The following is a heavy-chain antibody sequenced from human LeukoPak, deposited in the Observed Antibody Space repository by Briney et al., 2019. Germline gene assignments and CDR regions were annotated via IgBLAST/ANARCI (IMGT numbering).Heavy chain of an antibody. Sequence: GGSLRLSCTASGFTFGDYAMSWFRQAPGKGLEWAGFIRSKAYGGTTEYAASVKGRFTNSRDDSKSIAYLQMNSLKTEDTAVYYCTREQISKGYYASSGYYLDYWGQGTLVTVSS. V-gene: IGHV3-49*03. D-gene: IGHD3-22*01. CDR1: GFTFGDYA. CDR2: IRSKAYGGTT. J-gene: IGHJ4*02. CDR3: TREQISKGYYASSGYYLDY.